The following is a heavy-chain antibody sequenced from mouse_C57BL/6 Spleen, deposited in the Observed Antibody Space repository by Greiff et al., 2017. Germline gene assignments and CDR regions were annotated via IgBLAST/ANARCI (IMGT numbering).Heavy chain of an antibody. CDR2: ISSGSSTI. D-gene: IGHD4-1*01. V-gene: IGHV5-17*01. Sequence: EVHLVESGGGLVKPGGSLKLSCAASGFTFSDYGMHWVRQAPEKGLEWVAYISSGSSTIYYAATVKGRFTISRDNAKNTLFLQMTSLRSEDTAMYYCARREGLTGSFAYWGQGTLVTVSA. CDR1: GFTFSDYG. CDR3: ARREGLTGSFAY. J-gene: IGHJ3*01.